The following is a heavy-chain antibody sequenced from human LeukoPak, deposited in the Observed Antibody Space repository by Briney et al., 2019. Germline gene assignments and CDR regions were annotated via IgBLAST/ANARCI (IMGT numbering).Heavy chain of an antibody. V-gene: IGHV3-7*01. Sequence: GGSLRLSCAVSGFTFSNYWMSWVRQAPGKGLEWVANIKQDESGKYYVDSVKGRFTISRDNAKNSLYLQMNSLRAEDTAIYYCARDKIVGASKFDYWGQGTLVTVSS. CDR3: ARDKIVGASKFDY. J-gene: IGHJ4*02. D-gene: IGHD1-26*01. CDR2: IKQDESGK. CDR1: GFTFSNYW.